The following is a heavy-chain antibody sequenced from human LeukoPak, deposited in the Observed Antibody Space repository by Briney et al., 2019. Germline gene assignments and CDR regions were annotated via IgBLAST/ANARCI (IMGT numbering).Heavy chain of an antibody. Sequence: PSETLSLTCTVSGGSISSSSYYWGWIRQPPGKGLEWIGSIYYSGSTYYNPSLKSRVTISVDTSKNQFSLKLSSVTAADTAVYYCARMGRGAWYYYYYMDVWGKGTTVTISS. J-gene: IGHJ6*03. CDR1: GGSISSSSYY. D-gene: IGHD3-10*01. V-gene: IGHV4-39*01. CDR3: ARMGRGAWYYYYYMDV. CDR2: IYYSGST.